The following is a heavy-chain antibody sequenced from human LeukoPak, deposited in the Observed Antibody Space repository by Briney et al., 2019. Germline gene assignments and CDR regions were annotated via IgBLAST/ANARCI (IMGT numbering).Heavy chain of an antibody. CDR2: IYHSGST. CDR3: ARASLRITIFGVDPPYYFDY. J-gene: IGHJ4*02. D-gene: IGHD3-3*01. V-gene: IGHV4-30-2*01. Sequence: SETLSLTCAVSGGSISSGGYSWSWLRQPPGKGLEWIGYIYHSGSTYYNPSLKSRVTISVDRSKNQFSLKLSSVTAADTAVYYCARASLRITIFGVDPPYYFDYWGQGTLVTVSS. CDR1: GGSISSGGYS.